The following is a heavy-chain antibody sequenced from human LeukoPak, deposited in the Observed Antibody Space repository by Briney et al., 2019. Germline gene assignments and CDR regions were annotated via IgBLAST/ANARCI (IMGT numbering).Heavy chain of an antibody. V-gene: IGHV6-1*01. CDR1: GDSVSSNSAA. J-gene: IGHJ5*02. D-gene: IGHD6-19*01. CDR2: TYYRSKWYN. CDR3: ARGLGSHLVRGWFDP. Sequence: SQTLSLTCAISGDSVSSNSAAWDWIRQSPSRGLEWLGRTYYRSKWYNDNAVSVKSRITINPDTSKNQFSLQLNSVTPEDTAVYYCARGLGSHLVRGWFDPWGQGTLVTVSS.